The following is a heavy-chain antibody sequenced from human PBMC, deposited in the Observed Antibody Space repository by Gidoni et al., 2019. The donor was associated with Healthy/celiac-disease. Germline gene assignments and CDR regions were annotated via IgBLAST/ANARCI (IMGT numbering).Heavy chain of an antibody. CDR1: GGSFSGYY. J-gene: IGHJ5*02. CDR2: INHSGST. CDR3: ATQPDARNCSSTSCYWREADWFDP. V-gene: IGHV4-34*01. Sequence: QVQLQQWGAGLLKPSETLSLTCAVYGGSFSGYYWSWIRQPPGKGLEWIGEINHSGSTNYNPSLKSRVTISVDTSKNQFSLKLSSVTAADTAVYYCATQPDARNCSSTSCYWREADWFDPWGQGTLVTVSS. D-gene: IGHD2-2*01.